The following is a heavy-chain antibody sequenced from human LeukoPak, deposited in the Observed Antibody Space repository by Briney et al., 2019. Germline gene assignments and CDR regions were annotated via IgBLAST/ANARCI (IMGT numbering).Heavy chain of an antibody. CDR3: ASRPKRHNWIYSGDY. V-gene: IGHV3-23*01. Sequence: PGGSLRLSCAASGFTFSSYAMSWVRQAPGKGLEWVSAISGSGGSTYYADSVKGRFTISRDNSKNTLYLQMNSLRAEDTAVYYCASRPKRHNWIYSGDYWGQGTLVTVSS. J-gene: IGHJ4*02. D-gene: IGHD1-7*01. CDR1: GFTFSSYA. CDR2: ISGSGGST.